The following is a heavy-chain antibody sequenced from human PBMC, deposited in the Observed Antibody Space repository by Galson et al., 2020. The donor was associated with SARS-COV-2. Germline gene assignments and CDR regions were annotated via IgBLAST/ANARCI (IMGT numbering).Heavy chain of an antibody. J-gene: IGHJ6*03. CDR3: ARDLVGNLYYMDV. Sequence: GGSLRLSCAASGFTFSSYAMNWVRQAPGKGLEWVAAIRYDGSNKYYADSVKGRFTISRDNSKNTLYLQMNSLRAEDTAVYYCARDLVGNLYYMDVWGKGTTVAISS. V-gene: IGHV3-33*01. CDR1: GFTFSSYA. D-gene: IGHD2-8*02. CDR2: IRYDGSNK.